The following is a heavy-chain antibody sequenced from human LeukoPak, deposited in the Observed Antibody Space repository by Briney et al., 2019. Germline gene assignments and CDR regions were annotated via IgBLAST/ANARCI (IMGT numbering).Heavy chain of an antibody. CDR3: AHHGGGTIRIAAFDV. Sequence: GGSLRLSCAASGFTFDDYGMSWVRQAPGKGLEWVSGINWNGGSTGYADSVKGRFTISRDNSKNTLYLQLNSLRAEDTAIYYCAHHGGGTIRIAAFDVWGQGTMVTVSS. D-gene: IGHD3-3*01. V-gene: IGHV3-20*04. CDR1: GFTFDDYG. CDR2: INWNGGST. J-gene: IGHJ3*01.